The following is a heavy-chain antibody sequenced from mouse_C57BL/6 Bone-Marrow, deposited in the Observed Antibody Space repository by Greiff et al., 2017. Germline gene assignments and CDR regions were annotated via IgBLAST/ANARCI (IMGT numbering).Heavy chain of an antibody. CDR3: ATDNYGSSYDWYCDV. J-gene: IGHJ1*03. Sequence: EVQGVESGAELVRPGASVTLSCTASGFNIKDDYMHWVKQRPEQGLEWIGWIDPENGDTEYASKFQGKATITADTSSNTAYLQLSSLTSEDTAVYYCATDNYGSSYDWYCDVWGTGTTVTVSA. CDR2: IDPENGDT. CDR1: GFNIKDDY. D-gene: IGHD1-1*01. V-gene: IGHV14-4*01.